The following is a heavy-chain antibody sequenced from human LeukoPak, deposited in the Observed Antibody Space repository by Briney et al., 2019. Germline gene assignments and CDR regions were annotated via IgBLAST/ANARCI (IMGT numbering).Heavy chain of an antibody. D-gene: IGHD3-10*01. CDR3: ARGGSMVRGVTPYYFDY. V-gene: IGHV3-30-3*01. J-gene: IGHJ4*02. CDR2: ISDDGSNK. Sequence: PGGSLRLSCAASGFTLSNYAMHWVRQAPGKGLEWVAVISDDGSNKYYADSVKGRFTISRDNSKNTLYLQMNSLRAEDTAVYYCARGGSMVRGVTPYYFDYWGQGTLVTVSS. CDR1: GFTLSNYA.